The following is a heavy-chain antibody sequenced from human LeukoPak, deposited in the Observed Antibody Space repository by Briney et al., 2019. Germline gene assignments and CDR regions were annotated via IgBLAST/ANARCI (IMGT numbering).Heavy chain of an antibody. D-gene: IGHD3-22*01. CDR2: TGSNGVT. V-gene: IGHV3-23*01. J-gene: IGHJ4*02. CDR1: GFTFRTYA. Sequence: GGSLRLSCTGSGFTFRTYALSWVRQAPGKGLEWVSATGSNGVTYYADSVKGRFTISRDNSKNALYLQMNSLRAEDTAVYYCARESSTYYYDSSGSDYWGQGTLVTVSS. CDR3: ARESSTYYYDSSGSDY.